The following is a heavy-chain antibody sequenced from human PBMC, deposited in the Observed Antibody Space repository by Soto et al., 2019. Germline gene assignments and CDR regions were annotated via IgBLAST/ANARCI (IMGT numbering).Heavy chain of an antibody. Sequence: SETLSLTCAVYGGSFSGYDGSWIRQPPGKGLEWIGEINHSGSTNYNPSLKSRVTISVDTSKNQFSLKLSSVTAADTAVYYCARTPSGSYINWFDPWGQGTLVTVSS. CDR3: ARTPSGSYINWFDP. D-gene: IGHD1-26*01. CDR1: GGSFSGYD. CDR2: INHSGST. J-gene: IGHJ5*02. V-gene: IGHV4-34*01.